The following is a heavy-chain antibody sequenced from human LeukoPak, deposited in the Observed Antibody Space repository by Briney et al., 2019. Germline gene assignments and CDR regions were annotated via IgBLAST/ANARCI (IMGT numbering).Heavy chain of an antibody. Sequence: ASVKVSCKASGYTFTSYDINWVRQATGQGLEWMGWMNPNSGNTGYAQKFQGRVTITRNTSISTAYMELSSLRSDDTAVYYCARENDYGDYKKDYWGQGTLVTVSS. V-gene: IGHV1-8*03. CDR2: MNPNSGNT. D-gene: IGHD4-17*01. J-gene: IGHJ4*02. CDR3: ARENDYGDYKKDY. CDR1: GYTFTSYD.